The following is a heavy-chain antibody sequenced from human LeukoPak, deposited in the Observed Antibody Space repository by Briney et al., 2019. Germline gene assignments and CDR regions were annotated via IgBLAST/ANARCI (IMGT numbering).Heavy chain of an antibody. D-gene: IGHD6-13*01. J-gene: IGHJ4*02. Sequence: GGSLRLSCAASGFTFSSYAMSWVRQALGKGLEWVSAISGSGGSTYYADSVKGRFTISRDNSKNTLYLQMNSLRAEDTAVYYCAKDRAAGTRRSYYFDYWGQGTLVTVSS. CDR2: ISGSGGST. V-gene: IGHV3-23*01. CDR1: GFTFSSYA. CDR3: AKDRAAGTRRSYYFDY.